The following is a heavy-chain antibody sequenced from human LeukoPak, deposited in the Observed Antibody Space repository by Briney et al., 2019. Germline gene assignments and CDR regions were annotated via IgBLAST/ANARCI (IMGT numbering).Heavy chain of an antibody. CDR1: GGSISSYY. V-gene: IGHV4-59*12. D-gene: IGHD6-19*01. CDR3: ARGRKQWLVREYYFDY. J-gene: IGHJ4*02. CDR2: IYYSGST. Sequence: KPSETLSLTCTVSGGSISSYYWSWIRQPPGKGLEWIGYIYYSGSTNYNPSLKSRVTISVDTSKNQFSLKLSSVTAADTAVYYCARGRKQWLVREYYFDYWGQGTLVTVSS.